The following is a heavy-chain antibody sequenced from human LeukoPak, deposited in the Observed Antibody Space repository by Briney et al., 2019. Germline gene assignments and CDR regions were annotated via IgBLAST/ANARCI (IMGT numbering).Heavy chain of an antibody. Sequence: SVKVSCKASGGTFSSYAISWVRQAPGQGLEWMGGIIPIFGRTNYAQKFQGRVTITADKSTSTAYMELSSLRSEDTALYYCARDSGYDDQGFDYWGQGTLVTVSS. CDR1: GGTFSSYA. J-gene: IGHJ4*02. V-gene: IGHV1-69*06. CDR3: ARDSGYDDQGFDY. CDR2: IIPIFGRT. D-gene: IGHD5-12*01.